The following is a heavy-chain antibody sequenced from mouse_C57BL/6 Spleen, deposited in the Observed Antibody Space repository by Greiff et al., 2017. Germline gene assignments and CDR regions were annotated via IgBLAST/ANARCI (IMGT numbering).Heavy chain of an antibody. V-gene: IGHV2-2*01. J-gene: IGHJ2*01. CDR1: GFSLTSYG. CDR2: IWSGGST. D-gene: IGHD1-1*01. Sequence: VQLQQSGPGLVQPSQSLSITCTVSGFSLTSYGVHWVRQSPGKGLEWLGVIWSGGSTDYNAAFISRLSISKDKSKSQVFVKMNSLHADDTAIYYCARTWGVVGDFDYWGQGTTLTVSS. CDR3: ARTWGVVGDFDY.